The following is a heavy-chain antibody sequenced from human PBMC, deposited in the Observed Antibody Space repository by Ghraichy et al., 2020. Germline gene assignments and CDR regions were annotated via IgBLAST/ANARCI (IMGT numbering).Heavy chain of an antibody. CDR1: GGSFSGYY. V-gene: IGHV4-34*01. D-gene: IGHD6-19*01. CDR3: ARGRQWLAGPFDY. J-gene: IGHJ4*02. Sequence: SETLSLTCAVYGGSFSGYYWSWIRQPPGKGLEWIGEINHSGSTNYNPSLKSRVTISVDTSKNQFSLKLSSVTAADTAVYYCARGRQWLAGPFDYWGQGTLVTVSS. CDR2: INHSGST.